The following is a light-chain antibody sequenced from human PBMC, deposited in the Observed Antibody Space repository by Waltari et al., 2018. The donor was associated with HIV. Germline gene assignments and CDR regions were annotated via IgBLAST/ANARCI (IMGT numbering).Light chain of an antibody. CDR2: RNN. CDR1: SSNIGSKY. V-gene: IGLV1-47*01. CDR3: AAWDDSLSGPLVV. J-gene: IGLJ2*01. Sequence: QSVLTQPPSASGTPGQRVTISCSGSSSNIGSKYVYWYQQLPGTAPKLLIYRNNQRPSGVPDRFSGSKSGTSASLAISGLRSEDEADYYCAAWDDSLSGPLVVFGGGTKLTVL.